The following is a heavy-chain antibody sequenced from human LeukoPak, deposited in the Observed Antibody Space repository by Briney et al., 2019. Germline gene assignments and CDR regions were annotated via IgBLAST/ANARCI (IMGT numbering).Heavy chain of an antibody. CDR2: IIPILGIA. D-gene: IGHD4-17*01. J-gene: IGHJ6*02. CDR1: GYTFTGYY. V-gene: IGHV1-69*02. Sequence: VASVKVSCKASGYTFTGYYMHWVRQAPGQGLEWMGRIIPILGIANYAQKFQGRVTITADKSTSTAYMELSSLRSEDTAVYYCARAYYGDYEGYYGMDVWGQGTTVTVSS. CDR3: ARAYYGDYEGYYGMDV.